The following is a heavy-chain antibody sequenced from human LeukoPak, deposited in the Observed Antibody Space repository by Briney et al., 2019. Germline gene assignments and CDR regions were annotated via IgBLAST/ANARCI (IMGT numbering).Heavy chain of an antibody. J-gene: IGHJ6*03. CDR2: VYHTGTA. CDR1: GYSINSGYY. V-gene: IGHV4-38-2*02. Sequence: SETLSLTCAVSGYSINSGYYWGWIRQPPGEGLEWIGSVYHTGTAYYNPSHESRVTISLDRSKNQVSLKVSPLTAADTAVYYCVRDGPYRITNMDVWGKGTTVTVSS. CDR3: VRDGPYRITNMDV.